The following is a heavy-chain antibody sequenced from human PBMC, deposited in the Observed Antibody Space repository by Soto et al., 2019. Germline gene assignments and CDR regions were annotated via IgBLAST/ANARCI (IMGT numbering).Heavy chain of an antibody. V-gene: IGHV4-59*01. CDR2: IYYSGST. Sequence: VQLQESGPGLVKPSETLSLTCTVSGGSISSYYWSWIRQPPGKGLEWIGYIYYSGSTNYNPSLKSRVTISVDTSKNQFSLKLSSVTAADTAVYYCARDFRSSWPYYYYGMDVWGQGTTVTVSS. J-gene: IGHJ6*02. D-gene: IGHD6-13*01. CDR1: GGSISSYY. CDR3: ARDFRSSWPYYYYGMDV.